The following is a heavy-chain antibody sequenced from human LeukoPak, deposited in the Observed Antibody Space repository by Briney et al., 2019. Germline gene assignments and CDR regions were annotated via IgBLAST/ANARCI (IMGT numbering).Heavy chain of an antibody. CDR1: GFTFSSYA. CDR3: AREMGSYWYFDL. D-gene: IGHD2-15*01. J-gene: IGHJ2*01. V-gene: IGHV3-53*01. Sequence: PGGSLRLSCAASGFTFSSYAMSWVRQAPGKGLEWVSVIYSGGSTYYADSVKGRFTISRDNSKNTLYLQMNSLRAEDTAVYYCAREMGSYWYFDLWGRGTLVTVSS. CDR2: IYSGGST.